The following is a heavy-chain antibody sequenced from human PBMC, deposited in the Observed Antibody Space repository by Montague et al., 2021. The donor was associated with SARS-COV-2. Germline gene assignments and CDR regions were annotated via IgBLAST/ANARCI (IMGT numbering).Heavy chain of an antibody. CDR2: IRTTGHT. D-gene: IGHD1-26*01. J-gene: IGHJ4*02. CDR3: ARLGSGTLEFDH. CDR1: GASISTGIYY. Sequence: TLSLTCTVSGASISTGIYYWSWIRQPAGKGLEWIGRIRTTGHTDYNSSLESRVFMSVDTSTNQFSLSLTSVTAADTAVYFCARLGSGTLEFDHWGQGTLVTASS. V-gene: IGHV4-61*02.